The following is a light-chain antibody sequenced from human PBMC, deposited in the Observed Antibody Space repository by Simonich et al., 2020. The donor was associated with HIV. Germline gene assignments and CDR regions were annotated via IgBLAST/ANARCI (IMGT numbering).Light chain of an antibody. CDR1: SSNIGAGYV. CDR3: QSYDSSLSGSV. Sequence: QSVLTQPPSVSGAPGQRVTISCTGSSSNIGAGYVVHWYQQLPGTAPKLLIYGNSNRPSGVPDRVSGSKSGNSASLAITGLQAEDEADYYCQSYDSSLSGSVFGGGAKLTVL. J-gene: IGLJ3*02. V-gene: IGLV1-40*01. CDR2: GNS.